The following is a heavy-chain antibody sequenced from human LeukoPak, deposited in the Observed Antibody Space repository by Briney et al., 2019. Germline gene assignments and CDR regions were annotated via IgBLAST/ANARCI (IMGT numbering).Heavy chain of an antibody. J-gene: IGHJ4*02. CDR2: ISGSGGST. CDR3: AKGHGIAARIYYFDY. D-gene: IGHD6-6*01. Sequence: GGSLRLSCAASGFTFSSYAMSWVRQAPGKGLEWVSAISGSGGSTYYTDSEKGRFTISRDNSKNTLYLQMNSLRAEDTAVYYCAKGHGIAARIYYFDYWGQGTLVTVSS. V-gene: IGHV3-23*01. CDR1: GFTFSSYA.